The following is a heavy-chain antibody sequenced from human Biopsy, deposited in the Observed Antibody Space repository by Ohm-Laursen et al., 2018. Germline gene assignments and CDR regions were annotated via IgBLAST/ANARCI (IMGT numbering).Heavy chain of an antibody. V-gene: IGHV3-21*01. CDR3: ARLNSGTYDASDL. CDR1: GFTFSPYS. D-gene: IGHD1-26*01. Sequence: SLRLSCAASGFTFSPYSMNWVRQAPGQGLEWVSSISSSGSFIYFADSVKGRFTISRDNARNSLYLHMNSLRAEDTAVYYCARLNSGTYDASDLWGQGTMVIVSS. J-gene: IGHJ3*01. CDR2: ISSSGSFI.